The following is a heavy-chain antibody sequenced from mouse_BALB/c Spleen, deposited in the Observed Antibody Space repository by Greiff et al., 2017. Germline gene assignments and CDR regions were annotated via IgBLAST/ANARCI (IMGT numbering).Heavy chain of an antibody. Sequence: EVQLMESGGGLVQPGGSLRLSCATSGFTFTDYYMSWVRQPPGKALEWLGFIRNKANGYTTEYSASVKGRFTISRDNSQSILYLQMNTLRAEDSATYYCARTTVYFDYWGQGTTLTVSS. CDR1: GFTFTDYY. CDR3: ARTTVYFDY. D-gene: IGHD1-1*01. CDR2: IRNKANGYTT. J-gene: IGHJ2*01. V-gene: IGHV7-3*02.